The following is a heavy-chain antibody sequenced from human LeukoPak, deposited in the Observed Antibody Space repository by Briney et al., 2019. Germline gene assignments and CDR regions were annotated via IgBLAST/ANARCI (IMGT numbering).Heavy chain of an antibody. CDR1: GFTFSSYA. CDR2: ISGSGGST. V-gene: IGHV3-23*01. J-gene: IGHJ6*03. Sequence: GGSLRLSCAASGFTFSSYAMSWVRQAPGKGLEWVSAISGSGGSTYYAGSVKGRFTISRDNSKNTLYLQMNSLRAEGTAVYYCAKQGAMVYYYYMDVWGKGTTVTVSS. CDR3: AKQGAMVYYYYMDV. D-gene: IGHD5-18*01.